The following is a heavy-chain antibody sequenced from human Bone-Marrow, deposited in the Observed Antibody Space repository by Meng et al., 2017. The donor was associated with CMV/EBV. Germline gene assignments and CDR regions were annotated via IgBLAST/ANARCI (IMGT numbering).Heavy chain of an antibody. J-gene: IGHJ4*02. D-gene: IGHD3-22*01. Sequence: SETLSLTCNVSGDSIRSRDYYWSWIRQSPGKGLEWIGYIHYSGSTYYNPSLKSRASISVDTSKDQFSLKLSSVSAADTAVYYCARGSPGEYYTDSFGYYYFENWGQGTLVTVSS. CDR3: ARGSPGEYYTDSFGYYYFEN. CDR1: GDSIRSRDYY. V-gene: IGHV4-30-4*02. CDR2: IHYSGST.